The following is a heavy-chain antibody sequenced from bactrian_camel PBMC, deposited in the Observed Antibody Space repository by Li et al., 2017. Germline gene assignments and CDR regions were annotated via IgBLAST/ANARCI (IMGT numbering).Heavy chain of an antibody. D-gene: IGHD7*01. Sequence: HVQLVESGGGSVQAGGSLNLSCVASDYPWGNNCMGWFRQAPGKEREGVAVLDTHGDIEYADSVKGRFFISKDNAKNVHYLQMNDLKPEDTGVYYCAADTEGDWGLVGSDFRYWGRGTQVTVS. J-gene: IGHJ6*01. CDR3: AADTEGDWGLVGSDFRY. V-gene: IGHV3S54*01. CDR2: LDTHGDI. CDR1: DYPWGNNC.